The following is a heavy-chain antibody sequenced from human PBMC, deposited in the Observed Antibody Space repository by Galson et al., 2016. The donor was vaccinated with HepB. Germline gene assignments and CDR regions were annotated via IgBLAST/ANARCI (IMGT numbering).Heavy chain of an antibody. CDR1: NGSISSGRHP. CDR2: IYHSGSA. Sequence: LSLTCGVSNGSISSGRHPWSWIRQPPGKGLEWIGYIYHSGSAYYSPSLRSRVTMSVDKSKNQFSLKVTSVTAEDTAMYYCARGGALGWFDPWGQGILVSVSS. J-gene: IGHJ5*02. V-gene: IGHV4-30-2*01. CDR3: ARGGALGWFDP.